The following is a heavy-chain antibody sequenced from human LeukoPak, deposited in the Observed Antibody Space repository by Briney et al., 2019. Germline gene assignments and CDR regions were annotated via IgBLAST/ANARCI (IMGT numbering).Heavy chain of an antibody. Sequence: ASVKDSCETSGYTFTIYSITCVRQAPGQGLEWMGWISPYKGNTNYAQKFQGRVTLTTDSSTSTAYMELTGLRSDDTAVFYCARALYLGSYSEGHGGQGTLVTVS. V-gene: IGHV1-18*01. CDR1: GYTFTIYS. CDR3: ARALYLGSYSEGH. CDR2: ISPYKGNT. J-gene: IGHJ4*02. D-gene: IGHD1-26*01.